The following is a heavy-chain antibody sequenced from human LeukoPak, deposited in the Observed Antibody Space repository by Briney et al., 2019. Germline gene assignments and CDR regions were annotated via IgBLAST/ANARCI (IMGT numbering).Heavy chain of an antibody. CDR3: ARGHYDVLAASYKWTPDY. J-gene: IGHJ4*02. V-gene: IGHV3-21*01. CDR2: ITSGGDYI. Sequence: GGSLRLSCAASGFTFNTFNMNWARQAPGKGLEWVSSITSGGDYIYYADSVKGRFTTSRDNAKNSLSLQLNSLRVEDTAVYYCARGHYDVLAASYKWTPDYWGQGTLVTVSS. CDR1: GFTFNTFN. D-gene: IGHD3-9*01.